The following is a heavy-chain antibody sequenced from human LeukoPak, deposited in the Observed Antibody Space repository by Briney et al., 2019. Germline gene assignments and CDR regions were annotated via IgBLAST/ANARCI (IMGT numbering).Heavy chain of an antibody. J-gene: IGHJ4*02. CDR2: IKPKTDGETT. V-gene: IGHV3-15*07. Sequence: GGSLRLSCVGSGFTFSNGWMNWVRQAPGKGLEWVGRIKPKTDGETTEYAAPVKGRFSISRDDSKNMLYLQMNSLKTEDTAVYYCITPLPYSAQGGQGTLVTVSS. CDR3: ITPLPYSAQ. CDR1: GFTFSNGW. D-gene: IGHD2-21*01.